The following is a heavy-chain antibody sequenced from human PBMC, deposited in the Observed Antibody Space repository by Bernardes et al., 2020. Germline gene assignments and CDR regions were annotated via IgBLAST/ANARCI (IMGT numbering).Heavy chain of an antibody. CDR1: GFNFGVHA. J-gene: IGHJ4*02. CDR2: INQDGSET. CDR3: ARIYSTSSFDFDY. Sequence: GGSRRPPCVASGFNFGVHAIHWVRHAPGKGLEWVANINQDGSETFYVDSVKGRFTISRDNAKNSLFMEMNTLRAEDTAVYYCARIYSTSSFDFDYWGQGTLVTVSS. V-gene: IGHV3-7*01. D-gene: IGHD6-6*01.